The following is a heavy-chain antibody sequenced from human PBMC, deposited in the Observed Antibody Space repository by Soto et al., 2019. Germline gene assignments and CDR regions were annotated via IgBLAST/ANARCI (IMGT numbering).Heavy chain of an antibody. J-gene: IGHJ6*02. CDR2: ISWNSGSI. V-gene: IGHV3-9*01. Sequence: GGSLRLSCAASGFTFDDYAMYWVRQAPGKGLEWVSGISWNSGSIDYADSVKGRFTISRDNSKNTLYLQMNRLRAEDTAVYYCARDRCSSTSWCANYYYYGMDVWGQGTTVIVSS. CDR1: GFTFDDYA. CDR3: ARDRCSSTSWCANYYYYGMDV. D-gene: IGHD2-2*01.